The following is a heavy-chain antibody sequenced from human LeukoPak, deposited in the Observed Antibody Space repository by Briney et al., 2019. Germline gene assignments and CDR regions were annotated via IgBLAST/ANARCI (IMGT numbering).Heavy chain of an antibody. D-gene: IGHD1-26*01. V-gene: IGHV3-53*01. CDR3: ARDSTYYYFDY. J-gene: IGHJ4*02. CDR1: GFAVSSNH. CDR2: IYSAGTT. Sequence: PGGSLRLSCAASGFAVSSNHMNWVRQAPGKGLEWASIIYSAGTTYHYADSVKGRFTISRDTSKDTVYLQMSSLRDEDTAIYYCARDSTYYYFDYWGQGTLVTVSS.